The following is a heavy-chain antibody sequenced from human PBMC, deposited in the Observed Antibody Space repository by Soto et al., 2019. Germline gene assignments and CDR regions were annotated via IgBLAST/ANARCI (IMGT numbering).Heavy chain of an antibody. CDR2: IYYGGST. Sequence: SETLSLSCTVSGDSISTDYWSWIRQSPGKGLEWIGFIYYGGSTNYNPSLKSRVTISVDTPKNQFSLKLSSVTAADTAVYYCAKNWNWGSLVHWGQGTLVTVS. J-gene: IGHJ4*02. CDR1: GDSISTDY. V-gene: IGHV4-59*08. CDR3: AKNWNWGSLVH. D-gene: IGHD7-27*01.